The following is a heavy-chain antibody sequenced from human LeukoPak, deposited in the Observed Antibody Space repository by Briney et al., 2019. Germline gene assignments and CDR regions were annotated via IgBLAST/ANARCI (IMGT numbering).Heavy chain of an antibody. Sequence: PGGSLRLSCAASGFTFSDYYMSWIRQAPGKGQEWIAYIRSSAGTIHYADSVKGRFTVSRDNAYSSLHLQMNSLRAEDTAVYYCARGRLAFQYTGSFGYWGQGTLVTVSS. V-gene: IGHV3-11*01. CDR1: GFTFSDYY. CDR3: ARGRLAFQYTGSFGY. D-gene: IGHD1-26*01. CDR2: IRSSAGTI. J-gene: IGHJ4*02.